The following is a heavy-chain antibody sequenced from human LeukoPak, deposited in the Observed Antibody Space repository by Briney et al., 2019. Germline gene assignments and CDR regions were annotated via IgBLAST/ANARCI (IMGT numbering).Heavy chain of an antibody. J-gene: IGHJ4*02. V-gene: IGHV3-48*04. Sequence: GGPLRLSCAASGFTFSSYAMSWVRQAPGKGLEWVSYICDSGRTIYYADSVKGRFTISRDNAKNSVYLQMNNLGAEDTAVYYCARDRLGDYDHSGYYDKWGQGTLVTVSS. CDR2: ICDSGRTI. CDR1: GFTFSSYA. D-gene: IGHD3-22*01. CDR3: ARDRLGDYDHSGYYDK.